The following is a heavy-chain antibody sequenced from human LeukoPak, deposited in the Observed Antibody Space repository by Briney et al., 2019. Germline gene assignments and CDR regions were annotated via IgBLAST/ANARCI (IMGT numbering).Heavy chain of an antibody. CDR3: ARGKFVSSWYVREYYFDY. CDR2: INHSGST. J-gene: IGHJ4*02. Sequence: SETLSLTCAVYGGSFSGYYWSWIRQPPGKGLEWIGEINHSGSTNYNPSLKSRVTISVDTSKNQFSLKLSSVTAADTAVYYCARGKFVSSWYVREYYFDYWGQGTLVTVSS. CDR1: GGSFSGYY. V-gene: IGHV4-34*01. D-gene: IGHD6-13*01.